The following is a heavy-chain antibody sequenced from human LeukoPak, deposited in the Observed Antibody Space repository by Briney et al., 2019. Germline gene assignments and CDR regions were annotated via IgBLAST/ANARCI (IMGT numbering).Heavy chain of an antibody. J-gene: IGHJ4*02. V-gene: IGHV1-18*01. CDR3: ARNISAGVDY. D-gene: IGHD2/OR15-2a*01. CDR2: ITPYNGYA. Sequence: GASVKVSCKATGYTLTSYGLSWVRQAPGQGPEWMGWITPYNGYAKYAQKFQGRVSMTTDTSTSTAYMELRSLRSDDTAVYYCARNISAGVDYWGQGTLVTVSS. CDR1: GYTLTSYG.